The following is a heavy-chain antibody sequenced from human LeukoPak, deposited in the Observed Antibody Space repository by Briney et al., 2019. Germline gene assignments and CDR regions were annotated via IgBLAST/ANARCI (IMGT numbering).Heavy chain of an antibody. V-gene: IGHV1-46*01. Sequence: GASVKVSCKASGYTFSSYYMHWVRQAPGQGLEWMGIINPSGGSTSYAQKFQGRVTMTRDTSTSTVYMELCSLRSEDTAVYYCARDGTGYCGGDCYPHPFDYWGQGTLVTVSS. CDR3: ARDGTGYCGGDCYPHPFDY. CDR1: GYTFSSYY. CDR2: INPSGGST. D-gene: IGHD2-21*02. J-gene: IGHJ4*02.